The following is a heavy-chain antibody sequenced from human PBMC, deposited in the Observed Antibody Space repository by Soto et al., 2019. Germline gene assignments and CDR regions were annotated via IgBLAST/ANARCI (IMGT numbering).Heavy chain of an antibody. V-gene: IGHV3-9*01. CDR3: AKDLYSNYGDAFDI. CDR2: ISWNSGSI. Sequence: EVQLLESGGGLVQPGGSLRLSCAASGFTFSSYGMSWVRQAPGKGLEWVSGISWNSGSIGYADSVKGRFTISRDNAKNSLYLQMNSLRAEDTALYYCAKDLYSNYGDAFDIWGQGTMVTVSS. J-gene: IGHJ3*02. D-gene: IGHD4-4*01. CDR1: GFTFSSYG.